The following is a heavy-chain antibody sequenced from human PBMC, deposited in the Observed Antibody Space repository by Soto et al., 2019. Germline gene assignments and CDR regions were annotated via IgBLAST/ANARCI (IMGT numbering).Heavy chain of an antibody. Sequence: VQLLESGGGSVQPGGSLKLSCAASGFTFSNYAVNWVRQAPGKGLEWVAVISGRGTTTYYADSAKGRFTISRDNSNNTLYLQMNSLRVEDTAVYYCAKDRGGGWFVELDSWGQGTLVTVSS. CDR2: ISGRGTTT. J-gene: IGHJ4*02. D-gene: IGHD6-19*01. V-gene: IGHV3-23*01. CDR1: GFTFSNYA. CDR3: AKDRGGGWFVELDS.